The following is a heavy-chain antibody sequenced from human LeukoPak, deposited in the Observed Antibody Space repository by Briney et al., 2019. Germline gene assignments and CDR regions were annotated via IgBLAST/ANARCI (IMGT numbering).Heavy chain of an antibody. CDR1: GFTFGDYL. CDR3: SRGSGWLSVY. D-gene: IGHD6-19*01. Sequence: GGSLRLSCTASGFTFGDYLMSWFRQAPGKGLEWIGFISGGTTAYAASVKGRFTISRDDSTSIAYLQMNSLTTEYTAVYYCSRGSGWLSVYWGQGTLVTVSS. J-gene: IGHJ4*02. V-gene: IGHV3-49*03. CDR2: ISGGTT.